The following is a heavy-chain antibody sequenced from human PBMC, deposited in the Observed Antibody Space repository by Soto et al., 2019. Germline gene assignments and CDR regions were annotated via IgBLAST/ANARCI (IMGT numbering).Heavy chain of an antibody. V-gene: IGHV3-9*01. CDR3: AKDIFVIAAAQNPGAFDY. Sequence: EVQLVESGGGLVQPGRSLRLSCAASGFTFDDYAMHWVRQAPGKGLEWVSGISWNSGSIGYADSVKGRFTISRDNAKNSLYLQMNSLRAEDTALYYCAKDIFVIAAAQNPGAFDYWGQGTLVTVSS. D-gene: IGHD6-13*01. CDR2: ISWNSGSI. J-gene: IGHJ4*02. CDR1: GFTFDDYA.